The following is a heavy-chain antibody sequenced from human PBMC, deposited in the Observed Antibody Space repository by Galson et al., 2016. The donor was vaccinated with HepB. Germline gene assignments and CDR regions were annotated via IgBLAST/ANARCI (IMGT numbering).Heavy chain of an antibody. CDR3: ATTVNYYYDTSGYPNAFDY. V-gene: IGHV3-23*01. J-gene: IGHJ4*02. CDR2: ICGRCGDM. CDR1: GFTFDKYG. D-gene: IGHD3-22*01. Sequence: SLRLSCAASGFTFDKYGMTWFRQAPGKGLEWVSTICGRCGDMDYADSVKGRFTISRDDSKNTLYLQMNSLRAEDTAVYYCATTVNYYYDTSGYPNAFDYWGQGTLVTVSS.